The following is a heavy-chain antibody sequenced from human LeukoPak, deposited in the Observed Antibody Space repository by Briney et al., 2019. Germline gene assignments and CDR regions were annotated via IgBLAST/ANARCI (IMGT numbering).Heavy chain of an antibody. Sequence: ASVKVSCKASGGTFSSYAISWVRQAPGQGLEWMGRIIPILGIANYAQKFQGRVTITADKSTSTAYMELSSLRSEDTAVYYCAHMTTVTGGGRFDLWGRGTLVTVSS. CDR1: GGTFSSYA. J-gene: IGHJ2*01. CDR3: AHMTTVTGGGRFDL. D-gene: IGHD4-17*01. CDR2: IIPILGIA. V-gene: IGHV1-69*04.